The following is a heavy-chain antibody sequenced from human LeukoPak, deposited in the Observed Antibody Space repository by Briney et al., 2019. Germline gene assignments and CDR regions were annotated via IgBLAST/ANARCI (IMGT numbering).Heavy chain of an antibody. CDR1: GYSFTSYW. Sequence: GESLKISCKGSGYSFTSYWIGWVRQMPGKGPEWMGVIYPGDSDTRYSPSFQGQVTISADKSISTAYLQWSSLKASDTAMYYCARFRDSSGWYYYYGMDVWGQGTTVTASS. V-gene: IGHV5-51*01. J-gene: IGHJ6*02. CDR2: IYPGDSDT. D-gene: IGHD6-19*01. CDR3: ARFRDSSGWYYYYGMDV.